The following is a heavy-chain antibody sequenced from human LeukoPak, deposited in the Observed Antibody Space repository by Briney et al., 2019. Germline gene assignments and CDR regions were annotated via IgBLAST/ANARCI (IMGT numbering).Heavy chain of an antibody. Sequence: SETLSLTCTVSGGSISNYYWTWIRQPPGKGLEWIGYIYYSGSTNYNSSLKSRVTISVDTSKNQFSLKLSSVTAADTAVYYCASAADDYSNYGIDYWGQGTLVTVSS. CDR2: IYYSGST. CDR1: GGSISNYY. D-gene: IGHD4-11*01. J-gene: IGHJ4*02. CDR3: ASAADDYSNYGIDY. V-gene: IGHV4-59*01.